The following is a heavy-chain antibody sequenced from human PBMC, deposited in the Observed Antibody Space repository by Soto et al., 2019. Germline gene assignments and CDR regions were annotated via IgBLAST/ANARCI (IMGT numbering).Heavy chain of an antibody. CDR1: VFTFISYA. J-gene: IGHJ6*02. Sequence: GWSLRLACASSVFTFISYAMTWVRQAPGKGLEWVSTMSGSGGSVYYAGSVKGRVTISRDNSKNTLYLQMNSLRAEDTAVYYCAKDLQGGGYASYGMDVWGQGTTVTVSS. CDR2: MSGSGGSV. D-gene: IGHD5-12*01. V-gene: IGHV3-23*01. CDR3: AKDLQGGGYASYGMDV.